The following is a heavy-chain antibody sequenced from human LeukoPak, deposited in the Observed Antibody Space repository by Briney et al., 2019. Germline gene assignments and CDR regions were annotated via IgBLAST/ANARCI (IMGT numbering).Heavy chain of an antibody. J-gene: IGHJ4*02. D-gene: IGHD4-11*01. CDR3: AKGLQYSYFDY. CDR2: ISGSGGST. Sequence: GGSLRLSCAASGFTFSSYWMSWVRQAPGKGLEWVSAISGSGGSTYYAVSVKGRFTISRDNYKNTLYLQMNSLRAEDTAVYYCAKGLQYSYFDYWGQGTLVTVSS. CDR1: GFTFSSYW. V-gene: IGHV3-23*01.